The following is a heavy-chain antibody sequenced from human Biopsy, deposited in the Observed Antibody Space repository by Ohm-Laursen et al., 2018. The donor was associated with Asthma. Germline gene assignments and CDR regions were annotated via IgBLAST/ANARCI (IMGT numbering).Heavy chain of an antibody. CDR3: ARAASTWSQSGPHYFDH. CDR1: PGSINDYY. D-gene: IGHD6-13*01. Sequence: GTLSLTCTVSPGSINDYYWNWIRQFPGKGLEWIGYVHSTGSTRFNPSLKSRLTISVDTSVDQVSLKLTSVTAADTAVYYCARAASTWSQSGPHYFDHWGQGTLVTVSS. V-gene: IGHV4-59*01. J-gene: IGHJ4*02. CDR2: VHSTGST.